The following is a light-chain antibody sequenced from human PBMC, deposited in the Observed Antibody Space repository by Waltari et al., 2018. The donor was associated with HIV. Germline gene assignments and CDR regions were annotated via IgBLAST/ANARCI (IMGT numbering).Light chain of an antibody. CDR2: GAS. J-gene: IGKJ1*01. V-gene: IGKV3-20*01. Sequence: EIVLTQSPATLSLSPGERAILSCRASQTIRDTFLAWYQQRPGQAPTLLISGASTRATGIPDRFSGNGSGTEVTHTISRLEAADLAVYYCEQNGSPPRTFGQGTKVEIK. CDR1: QTIRDTF. CDR3: EQNGSPPRT.